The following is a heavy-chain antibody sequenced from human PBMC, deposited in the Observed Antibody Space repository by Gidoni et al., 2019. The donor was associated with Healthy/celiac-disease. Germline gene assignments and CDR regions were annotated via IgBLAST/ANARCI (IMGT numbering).Heavy chain of an antibody. V-gene: IGHV4-39*01. CDR1: GGSISRSSYY. Sequence: QLQLQESGPGLVKPSETLSLTCTVSGGSISRSSYYWGWIRQPPGKGLEWIGSIYYSGSTYYNPSLKSRVTISVDTSKNQFSLKLSSVTAADTAVYYCANHGLIAAAGTYWFDPWGQGTLVTVSS. CDR3: ANHGLIAAAGTYWFDP. CDR2: IYYSGST. D-gene: IGHD6-13*01. J-gene: IGHJ5*02.